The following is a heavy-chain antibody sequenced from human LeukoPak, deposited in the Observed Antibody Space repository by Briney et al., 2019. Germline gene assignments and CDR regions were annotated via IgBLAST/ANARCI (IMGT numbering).Heavy chain of an antibody. V-gene: IGHV1-69*13. CDR1: GGTFSSYA. CDR3: ARGRRDGIFDY. Sequence: ASVKVSCKASGGTFSSYAISWVRQAPGQGLEWMGGIIPIFGTANYAQKFQGRVTITADESTSTAYMELSSLRSEGTAVYYCARGRRDGIFDYWGQGTLVTVSS. J-gene: IGHJ4*02. D-gene: IGHD5-24*01. CDR2: IIPIFGTA.